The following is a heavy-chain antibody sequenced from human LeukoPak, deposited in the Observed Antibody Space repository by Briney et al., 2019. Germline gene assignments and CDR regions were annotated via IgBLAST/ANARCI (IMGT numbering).Heavy chain of an antibody. CDR2: IYYSGST. CDR1: GGSISSSSYY. CDR3: ARDIVVVTAFL. Sequence: PSETLSLTCTVSGGSISSSSYYWGWIRQPPGKGLEWIGSIYYSGSTYYNPSLKSRVTISVDTSKNQFSLKLSSVTAADTAVCYCARDIVVVTAFLWGQGTLVTVSS. J-gene: IGHJ4*02. D-gene: IGHD2-21*02. V-gene: IGHV4-39*07.